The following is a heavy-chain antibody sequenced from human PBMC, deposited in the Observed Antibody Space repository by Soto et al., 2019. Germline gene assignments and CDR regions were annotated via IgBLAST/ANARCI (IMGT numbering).Heavy chain of an antibody. CDR3: ATRGLLRDFDWLLPFDY. CDR2: FDPEDGET. CDR1: GYTFTELS. V-gene: IGHV1-24*01. J-gene: IGHJ4*02. D-gene: IGHD3-9*01. Sequence: QVQLVQSGAEVKKPGASVKVSCKVSGYTFTELSMHWVRQAPGKGLEWMGGFDPEDGETIYAQKFQGRVPMTEDTSTDTAYIELIRLRSEDTAVYYCATRGLLRDFDWLLPFDYWGQGTLVTVSS.